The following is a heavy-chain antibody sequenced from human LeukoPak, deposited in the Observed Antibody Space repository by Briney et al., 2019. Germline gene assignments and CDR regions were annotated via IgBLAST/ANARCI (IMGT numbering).Heavy chain of an antibody. D-gene: IGHD6-19*01. CDR3: ATDRRVWSALDY. V-gene: IGHV1-2*02. CDR1: GYIFSGYY. Sequence: ASMKVSCKASGYIFSGYYMHWVRQAPGQGLEWMGWINPNSGGTNYAQKFQGRVTMTRDTSISTAYMELSRLTSDDTAVYYCATDRRVWSALDYWGQGTLVTVSS. CDR2: INPNSGGT. J-gene: IGHJ4*02.